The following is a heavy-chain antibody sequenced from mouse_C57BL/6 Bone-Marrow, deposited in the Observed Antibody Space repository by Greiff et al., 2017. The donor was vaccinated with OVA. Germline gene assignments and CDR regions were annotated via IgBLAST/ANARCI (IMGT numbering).Heavy chain of an antibody. D-gene: IGHD2-5*01. CDR1: GYTFTSYW. CDR3: ASGGPYYSNYDFDY. CDR2: IDPSDSYT. V-gene: IGHV1-69*01. Sequence: QVQLQQPGAELVMPGASVKLSCKASGYTFTSYWMHWVKQRPGQGLEWIGEIDPSDSYTNYNQKFKGKSTLTVDKSSSTAYMQLSSLTSEDSAVYYCASGGPYYSNYDFDYWGQGTTLTVSS. J-gene: IGHJ2*01.